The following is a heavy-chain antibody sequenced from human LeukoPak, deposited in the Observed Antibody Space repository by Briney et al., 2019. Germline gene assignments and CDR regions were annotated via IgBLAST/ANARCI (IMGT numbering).Heavy chain of an antibody. Sequence: ASVKVSCKASGYTFTNYDVNWVRLATGQGLEWMGWMNPKSGNAGYAQKFQGRLIMTRDASITTSYMALSSLTAEDTAVYYCARGKLTHGDYVAADYWGQGTLVTVSS. CDR3: ARGKLTHGDYVAADY. V-gene: IGHV1-8*01. D-gene: IGHD4-17*01. CDR2: MNPKSGNA. J-gene: IGHJ4*02. CDR1: GYTFTNYD.